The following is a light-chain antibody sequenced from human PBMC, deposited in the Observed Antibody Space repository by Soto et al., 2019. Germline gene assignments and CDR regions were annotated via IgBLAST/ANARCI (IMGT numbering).Light chain of an antibody. Sequence: DIQMTQSPSTLSASVGDRVTITCRASQSISTWLAWYQQKPQEAPNLLISKASTLESGIPSRFSGSGSGTEFTLTISSLQPDDFATYYCQQYSGYPGTFGQGTKVEVK. J-gene: IGKJ1*01. V-gene: IGKV1-5*03. CDR3: QQYSGYPGT. CDR2: KAS. CDR1: QSISTW.